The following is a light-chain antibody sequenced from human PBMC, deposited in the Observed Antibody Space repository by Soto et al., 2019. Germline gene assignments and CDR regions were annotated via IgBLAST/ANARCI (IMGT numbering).Light chain of an antibody. Sequence: DIRLTQFPATLSASVGDRVTITCRASQSIGSWLAWYQQKPGKAPNLPIYKASSLESGVPSRFSGSGSGTEFTLTISSLPPDDFATYYCQQYNTYSTFGQGTKVDIK. CDR3: QQYNTYST. V-gene: IGKV1-5*03. CDR2: KAS. J-gene: IGKJ1*01. CDR1: QSIGSW.